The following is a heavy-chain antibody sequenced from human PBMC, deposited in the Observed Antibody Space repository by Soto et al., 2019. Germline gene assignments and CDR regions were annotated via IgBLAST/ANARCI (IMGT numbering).Heavy chain of an antibody. J-gene: IGHJ4*02. Sequence: GGSLRLSCAASGFTFSSYSMNWVRQAPGKGLEWVSSISSSSSYIYYADSVKGRFTISRDNAKNSLYLQMNSLRAEDTAVYYCANIEARYGDYAFDYWGQGTLVTVSS. CDR1: GFTFSSYS. D-gene: IGHD4-17*01. V-gene: IGHV3-21*01. CDR2: ISSSSSYI. CDR3: ANIEARYGDYAFDY.